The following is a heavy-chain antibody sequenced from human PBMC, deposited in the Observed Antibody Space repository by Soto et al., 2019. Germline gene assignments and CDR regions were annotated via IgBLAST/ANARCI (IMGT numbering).Heavy chain of an antibody. Sequence: EVQLVESGGGLVQPGGSLRLSCSASGFTFSSYAMHWVRQAPGKGLEYASAISSNGGSTYYADSVKGRFTISRDNSKNTLYLQLSSLRAEDTAVYYCVKPGSYSYYFDYWGQGTLVTVSS. CDR3: VKPGSYSYYFDY. CDR2: ISSNGGST. CDR1: GFTFSSYA. J-gene: IGHJ4*02. D-gene: IGHD1-26*01. V-gene: IGHV3-64D*06.